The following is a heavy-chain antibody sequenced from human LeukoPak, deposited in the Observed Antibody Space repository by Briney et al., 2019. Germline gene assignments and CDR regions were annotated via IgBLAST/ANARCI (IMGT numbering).Heavy chain of an antibody. CDR1: GFTVSSNY. CDR3: ARKCPGEGGSCYAT. CDR2: IYSGGST. Sequence: GGSLRLSCAASGFTVSSNYMSWVRQAPGKGLEWVSVIYSGGSTYYADSVKGRFTISGDNSKNTLYLQMNSLRAEDTAVYYCARKCPGEGGSCYATWGQGTLVTVSS. D-gene: IGHD2-15*01. V-gene: IGHV3-53*01. J-gene: IGHJ5*02.